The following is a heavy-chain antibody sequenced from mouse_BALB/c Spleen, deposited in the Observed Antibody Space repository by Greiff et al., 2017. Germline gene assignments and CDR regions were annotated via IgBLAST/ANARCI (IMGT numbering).Heavy chain of an antibody. Sequence: QVQLKESGPGLVAPSQSLSITCIVSGFSLTSYGVHWVRQPPGKGLEWLGVIWAGGSTNYNSALMSRLSISKDNSKSQVFLKMNSLQTDDIAMYYCARDQGGYYGSSRPWFAYWGQGTLVTVSA. CDR1: GFSLTSYG. J-gene: IGHJ3*01. V-gene: IGHV2-9*02. CDR2: IWAGGST. CDR3: ARDQGGYYGSSRPWFAY. D-gene: IGHD1-1*01.